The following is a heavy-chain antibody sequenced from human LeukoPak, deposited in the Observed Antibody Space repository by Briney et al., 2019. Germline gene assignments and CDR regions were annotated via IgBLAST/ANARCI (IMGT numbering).Heavy chain of an antibody. CDR3: ARGGRDYHDSSGYYS. Sequence: SVKVSCKASGGTFSSYAISWVRQAPGQGLEWMGRIIPILGIANYAQKFQGRVTMTRDTSTNTVYMDLYSLRSEDTAVYYCARGGRDYHDSSGYYSWGQGTLVTVSS. V-gene: IGHV1-69*04. D-gene: IGHD3-22*01. CDR2: IIPILGIA. J-gene: IGHJ4*02. CDR1: GGTFSSYA.